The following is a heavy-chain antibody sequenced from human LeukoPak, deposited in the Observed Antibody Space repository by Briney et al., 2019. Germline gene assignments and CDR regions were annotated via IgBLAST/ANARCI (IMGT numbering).Heavy chain of an antibody. CDR2: INPNSGGT. D-gene: IGHD4-23*01. Sequence: ASVKVSCKASGYTFTGYYMHWVRQAPGQGLEWMGWINPNSGGTNYAQKFQGRVTMTRDTSISTAYMELSRLRSDDTAVYYCASLMTTVVTRGYYFDYWGQGTLVTVSS. CDR3: ASLMTTVVTRGYYFDY. CDR1: GYTFTGYY. J-gene: IGHJ4*02. V-gene: IGHV1-2*02.